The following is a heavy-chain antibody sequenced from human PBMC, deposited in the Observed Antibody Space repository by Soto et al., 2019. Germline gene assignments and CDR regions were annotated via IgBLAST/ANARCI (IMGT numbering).Heavy chain of an antibody. V-gene: IGHV3-23*01. D-gene: IGHD3-22*01. J-gene: IGHJ4*02. Sequence: EVQLLESGGGLVQPGGSLRLSCAASGFTFSSYAMSWVRQAPGKGLEWVSAISGSGGSTYYADSVKGRFTISRDNSKTTQYLQMNSLRAEDTAVYYCAKGGPYYYDSSGYYDYWGQGTLVTVSS. CDR2: ISGSGGST. CDR1: GFTFSSYA. CDR3: AKGGPYYYDSSGYYDY.